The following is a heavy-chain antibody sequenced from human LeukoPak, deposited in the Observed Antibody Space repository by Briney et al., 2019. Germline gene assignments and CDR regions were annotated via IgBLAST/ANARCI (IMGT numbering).Heavy chain of an antibody. D-gene: IGHD3-3*01. J-gene: IGHJ4*02. V-gene: IGHV3-73*01. CDR1: GFTFSGSA. CDR2: IGSKANSYAT. Sequence: GGSLRLSCAASGFTFSGSAMHWVRQASGKGLEWVGRIGSKANSYATAYAASVKGRFTISRDDSKNTAYLQMNSLKTEDTAVYYCTYAFWSGYYTRNFDYWGQGTLVTVSS. CDR3: TYAFWSGYYTRNFDY.